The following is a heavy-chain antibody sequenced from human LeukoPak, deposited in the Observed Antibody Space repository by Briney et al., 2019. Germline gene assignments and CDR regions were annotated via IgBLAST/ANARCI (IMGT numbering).Heavy chain of an antibody. J-gene: IGHJ4*02. Sequence: SETLSLTYTVAGGSISSSGYYWGWIRERPGKGLEWIGSIYYSGCSYYNPSLKSRVTISVDTSKNQFSLKLSSVTAADTAVYYCARLILSSAFTDLGQGTLVTVSS. CDR2: IYYSGCS. V-gene: IGHV4-39*01. CDR1: GGSISSSGYY. D-gene: IGHD2/OR15-2a*01. CDR3: ARLILSSAFTD.